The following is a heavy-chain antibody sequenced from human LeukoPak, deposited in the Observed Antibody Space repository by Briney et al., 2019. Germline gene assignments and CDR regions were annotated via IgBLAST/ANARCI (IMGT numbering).Heavy chain of an antibody. CDR2: IYYSGST. V-gene: IGHV4-59*01. Sequence: SETLSLTCTVSGGSISSYYWSWIRQPPGKGLEWIGYIYYSGSTNYNPSLKSRVTISVDTSKNQFSLKLSSVTAADTAVYYCAKGRIAVAGTYFDYWGQGTLVTVSS. D-gene: IGHD6-19*01. J-gene: IGHJ4*02. CDR1: GGSISSYY. CDR3: AKGRIAVAGTYFDY.